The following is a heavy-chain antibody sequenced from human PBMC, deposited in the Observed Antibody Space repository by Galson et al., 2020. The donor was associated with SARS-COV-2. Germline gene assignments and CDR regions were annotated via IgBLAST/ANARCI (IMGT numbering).Heavy chain of an antibody. J-gene: IGHJ3*02. CDR1: GTSLTVTGVH. D-gene: IGHD2-21*01. CDR3: SHRLGGWGGDSGHYAFDI. V-gene: IGHV2-5*02. CDR2: IYWDDDK. Sequence: KMSGPTLVKPTQTLTLTCSFSGTSLTVTGVHVGWFRQPPGKALEWLALIYWDDDKHYNTSLPSRLTITKDTSGNQVVLTMTNMDLVDTATYFWSHRLGGWGGDSGHYAFDIWGQGTLVTVSS.